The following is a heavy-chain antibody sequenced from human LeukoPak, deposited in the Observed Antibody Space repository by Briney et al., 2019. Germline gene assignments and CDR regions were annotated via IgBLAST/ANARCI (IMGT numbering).Heavy chain of an antibody. V-gene: IGHV1-2*02. J-gene: IGHJ4*02. CDR1: GYTFTGYY. D-gene: IGHD5-18*01. CDR3: ARGVYSYGRDFDY. Sequence: ASVKVSCKASGYTFTGYYMHWARQAPGQGLEWMGWINPNSGGTNYAQKFQGRVTMTRDTSISTAYMELSRLRSDDTAVYYCARGVYSYGRDFDYWGQGTLVTVSS. CDR2: INPNSGGT.